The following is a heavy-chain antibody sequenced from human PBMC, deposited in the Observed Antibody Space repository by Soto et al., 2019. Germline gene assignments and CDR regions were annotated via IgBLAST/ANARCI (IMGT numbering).Heavy chain of an antibody. Sequence: QVQLVQSGAEVKKPGSSVKVSCKASGGTFSSYAISWVRQAPGQGLEWIGGIIPILGTAHYAQKCQGRVTITADKSTSTAYMELSSLRSEDTAVYYCARGGYADLGGLDYWGQGTLGPVSS. CDR1: GGTFSSYA. CDR2: IIPILGTA. D-gene: IGHD1-1*01. J-gene: IGHJ4*02. V-gene: IGHV1-69*06. CDR3: ARGGYADLGGLDY.